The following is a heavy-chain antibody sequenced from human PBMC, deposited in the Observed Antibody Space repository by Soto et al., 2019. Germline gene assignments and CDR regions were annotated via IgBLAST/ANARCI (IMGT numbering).Heavy chain of an antibody. D-gene: IGHD3-22*01. CDR3: ARDFFDSSDYTTNWFGP. Sequence: TLSLTCTVSGGSISSGGYYWSWIRQHPGKGLEWIGYIYYSGSTYYNPSLKSRVTISVDTSKNQFSLKLTSVTAADAALYYCARDFFDSSDYTTNWFGPWGQGTLVTVSS. CDR2: IYYSGST. V-gene: IGHV4-31*03. J-gene: IGHJ5*02. CDR1: GGSISSGGYY.